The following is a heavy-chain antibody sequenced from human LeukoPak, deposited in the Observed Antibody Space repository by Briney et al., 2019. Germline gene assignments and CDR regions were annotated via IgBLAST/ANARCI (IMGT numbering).Heavy chain of an antibody. V-gene: IGHV1-2*02. J-gene: IGHJ4*02. Sequence: AAVTVSCKASGYSFSGYYIHWVRQAPGHGVEWMGWISPITCCINYVQKFQGRVIMTRDTSIATAYMELRRLRSDDTAVYFCASPKYGDFYFDYWGQGTLVTVAS. D-gene: IGHD2-21*02. CDR2: ISPITCCI. CDR1: GYSFSGYY. CDR3: ASPKYGDFYFDY.